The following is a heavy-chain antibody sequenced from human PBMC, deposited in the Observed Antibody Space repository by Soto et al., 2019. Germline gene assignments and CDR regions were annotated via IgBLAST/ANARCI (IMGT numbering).Heavy chain of an antibody. CDR3: AKDRGIIVKAGDAFDV. D-gene: IGHD3-16*02. Sequence: EVQLMESGGGLLQPGGSLRLSCAGSGFTLSMSAVSWVRQAPGKGLEWVSYISDSGDRTYYADSVKGRFTISRDRSKNTVSLQMNTLRAEDTALYYCAKDRGIIVKAGDAFDVWGQGTMVTVSS. V-gene: IGHV3-23*01. CDR2: ISDSGDRT. J-gene: IGHJ3*01. CDR1: GFTLSMSA.